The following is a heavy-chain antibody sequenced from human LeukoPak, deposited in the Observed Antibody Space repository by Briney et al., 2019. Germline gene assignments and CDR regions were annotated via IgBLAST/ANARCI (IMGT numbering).Heavy chain of an antibody. J-gene: IGHJ4*02. D-gene: IGHD3-3*01. CDR3: AKDHLIYGFWSGYHDY. CDR1: GFTFSSYG. Sequence: GGSLRLSCAASGFTFSSYGMHWVRQAPGKGLEWVAFIRYDGSNKYYADSVKGRFTISRDNSKNTLYLQMNSLRAEDTAVYYCAKDHLIYGFWSGYHDYWGQGTLVTVSS. V-gene: IGHV3-30*02. CDR2: IRYDGSNK.